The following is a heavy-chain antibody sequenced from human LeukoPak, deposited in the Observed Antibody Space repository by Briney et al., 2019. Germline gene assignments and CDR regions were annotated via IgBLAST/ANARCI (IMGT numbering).Heavy chain of an antibody. Sequence: GGSLRLSCAASGFTFSNYAMSWVRQAPGKGLEWVSAISASGGSAYYADSVKGRFTISRDNSKNTLYLQMNSLRAEDTAVYYCAKGTPGGTVTTDWGQGTLVTVSP. CDR1: GFTFSNYA. J-gene: IGHJ4*02. V-gene: IGHV3-23*01. D-gene: IGHD4-17*01. CDR3: AKGTPGGTVTTD. CDR2: ISASGGSA.